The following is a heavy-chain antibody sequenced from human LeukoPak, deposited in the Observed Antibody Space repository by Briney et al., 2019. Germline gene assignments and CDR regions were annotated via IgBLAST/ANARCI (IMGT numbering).Heavy chain of an antibody. CDR3: VAGSGWLGET. J-gene: IGHJ5*02. V-gene: IGHV3-7*01. D-gene: IGHD6-19*01. Sequence: GGSLRLSCVASGFTLSSYAMSWVRQAPGKGLEWVANIKQDGSNVEYLDSVKGRFTISRDNAKSSLYLQMNTLRVEDTAVYYCVAGSGWLGETWGRGSLVTVSS. CDR1: GFTLSSYA. CDR2: IKQDGSNV.